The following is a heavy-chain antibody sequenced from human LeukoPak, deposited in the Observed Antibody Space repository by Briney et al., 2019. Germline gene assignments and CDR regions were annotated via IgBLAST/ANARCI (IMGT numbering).Heavy chain of an antibody. CDR1: GYTFNSYA. Sequence: ASVKVSCKAAGYTFNSYALDWVRQAPRQGLEWMGWINTNTGNPTYAQGFTGRFVFSLDTSVSTAYVEISSLKAEDTAVYYCARDGIDPPGRYYYYMDVWGKGTTVTVSS. V-gene: IGHV7-4-1*02. D-gene: IGHD3-10*01. J-gene: IGHJ6*03. CDR2: INTNTGNP. CDR3: ARDGIDPPGRYYYYMDV.